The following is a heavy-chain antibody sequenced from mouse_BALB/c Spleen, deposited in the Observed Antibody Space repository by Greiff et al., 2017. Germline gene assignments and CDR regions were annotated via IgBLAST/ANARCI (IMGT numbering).Heavy chain of an antibody. J-gene: IGHJ4*01. CDR2: IHPSDSET. V-gene: IGHV1S82*01. CDR1: GYSFTSYW. D-gene: IGHD1-1*01. CDR3: ANNCGDDRIDY. Sequence: QVQVQQSGAELVRPGASVKLSCKASGYSFTSYWMNWVKQRPGQGLEWIGMIHPSDSETRLNQKVKDKATLTVDKSYCTAYMQLSRPTSEEAAVYYAANNCGDDRIDYWGQGTSVTVSS.